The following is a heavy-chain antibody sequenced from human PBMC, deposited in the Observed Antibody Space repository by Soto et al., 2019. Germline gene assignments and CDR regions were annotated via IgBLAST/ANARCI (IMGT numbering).Heavy chain of an antibody. CDR1: GFTFSSYG. CDR2: ISYDGSNK. V-gene: IGHV3-30*18. Sequence: QVQLVESGGGVVQPGRSLRLSCAASGFTFSSYGMHWVRQAPGKGLEWVAVISYDGSNKYYADYVKGRFTNSRDNAKNPLYLQRNSMRAEATAVYYCAKELLVLGVIIHPPWFDPWGQGTLVTVSS. CDR3: AKELLVLGVIIHPPWFDP. J-gene: IGHJ5*02. D-gene: IGHD3-10*01.